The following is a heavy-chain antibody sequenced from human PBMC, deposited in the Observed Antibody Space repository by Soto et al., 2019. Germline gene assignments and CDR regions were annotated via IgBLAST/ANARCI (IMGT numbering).Heavy chain of an antibody. CDR1: GGSISSGDYS. D-gene: IGHD3-3*01. CDR3: ARGVTVFGMVSRFWFDP. J-gene: IGHJ5*02. V-gene: IGHV4-30-4*01. Sequence: TLSLTCTVSGGSISSGDYSWSWVRQSPGKGLEWIGHIYNSGITYYNPSLKSRVVISIDTSRNQFSLRLNSLTAADRAVYFCARGVTVFGMVSRFWFDPWGQGTVVTVSS. CDR2: IYNSGIT.